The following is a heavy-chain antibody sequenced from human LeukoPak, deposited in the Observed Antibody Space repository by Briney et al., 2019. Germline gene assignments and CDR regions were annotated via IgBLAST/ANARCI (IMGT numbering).Heavy chain of an antibody. CDR2: ISGSGGST. V-gene: IGHV3-23*01. CDR1: GLTFSTYG. Sequence: GGTLRLSCAASGLTFSTYGMSWVRQALGKGLEWVSVISGSGGSTYCADSVKGRFTISRDNSKNTLYLQMNSLRAEDTAIYYCAKDRGTSLCDAFDIWGQGTLVTVSS. D-gene: IGHD3-16*01. J-gene: IGHJ4*02. CDR3: AKDRGTSLCDAFDI.